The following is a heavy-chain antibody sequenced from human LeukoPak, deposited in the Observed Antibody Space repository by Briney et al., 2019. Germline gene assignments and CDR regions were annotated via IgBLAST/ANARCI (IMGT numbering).Heavy chain of an antibody. J-gene: IGHJ5*02. CDR1: GESFCGYY. CDR2: INRSGST. CDR3: ARAPSVEIVAIDRRWFDP. D-gene: IGHD5-12*01. Sequence: PETLSHTRAVYGESFCGYYWSWSRQPPRKRLGWVGEINRSGSTNYNPSLESRVTISVGTSKNQFTLKLSSVTAADTAVYYCARAPSVEIVAIDRRWFDPRGQGTLVTVSS. V-gene: IGHV4-34*01.